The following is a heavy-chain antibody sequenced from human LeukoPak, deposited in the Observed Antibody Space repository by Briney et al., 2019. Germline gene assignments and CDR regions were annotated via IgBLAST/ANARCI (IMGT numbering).Heavy chain of an antibody. CDR2: VYYSGRT. CDR3: ARRRYYDSSGYLD. J-gene: IGHJ1*01. Sequence: PWETLSLTCSVSGDSIRSSSYYWDWIRQSPGKGLEWIGSVYYSGRTYYNPSLESRGTISLDTSTNQFSLKLGPVTAADTALYYCARRRYYDSSGYLDWGQGTLVTVSS. V-gene: IGHV4-39*01. D-gene: IGHD3-22*01. CDR1: GDSIRSSSYY.